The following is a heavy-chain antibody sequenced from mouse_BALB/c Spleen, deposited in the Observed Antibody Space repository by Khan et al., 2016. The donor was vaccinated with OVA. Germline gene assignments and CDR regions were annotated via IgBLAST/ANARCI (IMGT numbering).Heavy chain of an antibody. D-gene: IGHD1-1*01. CDR1: GFTFSSYA. CDR3: ARPPITTVVATSYWFFDV. J-gene: IGHJ1*01. CDR2: ISSGGDYT. V-gene: IGHV5-9-3*01. Sequence: EVELVESGGGLVKPGGSLKLSRAASGFTFSSYAMSWVRQTPEKRLDWVATISSGGDYTYYPDSVKGRFTISRDNAKNTLYLQMSSLRSEDTAMYYCARPPITTVVATSYWFFDVWGAGTTVTVSS.